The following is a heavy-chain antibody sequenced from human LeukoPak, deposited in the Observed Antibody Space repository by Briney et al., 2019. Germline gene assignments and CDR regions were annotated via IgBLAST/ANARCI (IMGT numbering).Heavy chain of an antibody. J-gene: IGHJ5*02. D-gene: IGHD1-26*01. CDR3: ARVDGILRFDP. CDR2: INHSGST. V-gene: IGHV4-34*01. CDR1: GGSFSGHY. Sequence: SETLSLTCAVYGGSFSGHYWSWIRQPPGKGLEWIGEINHSGSTNYNPSLKSRVTISVDTSKNQFSPKLSSVTAADTAVYYCARVDGILRFDPWGQGTLVTVSS.